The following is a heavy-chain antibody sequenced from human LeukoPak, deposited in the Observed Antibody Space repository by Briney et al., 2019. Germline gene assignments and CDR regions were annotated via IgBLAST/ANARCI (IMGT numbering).Heavy chain of an antibody. D-gene: IGHD6-19*01. J-gene: IGHJ3*02. CDR2: IYYSGST. CDR3: ARQAAVAGDLDAFDI. V-gene: IGHV4-39*01. Sequence: SETLSLTCTVSGGSISSSSYYWGWIRQPPGKGLEWIGSIYYSGSTYYNPSLKSRVTISVDTSKNQFSLKLSFVTAADTAEYYCARQAAVAGDLDAFDIWGQGTMVTVSS. CDR1: GGSISSSSYY.